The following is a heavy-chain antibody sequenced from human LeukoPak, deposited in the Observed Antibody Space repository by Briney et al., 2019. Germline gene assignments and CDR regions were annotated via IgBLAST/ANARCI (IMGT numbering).Heavy chain of an antibody. CDR2: ISGSGGST. CDR3: ATSRQWLVRYFDY. Sequence: GGSLRLSCAASGFTFSSYAMNWVRQAPWKGLEWVAAISGSGGSTYYADSVKGRFTISRDNSKNTLYLQMKSLRAEDTAVYYCATSRQWLVRYFDYWGQGTLATVSS. J-gene: IGHJ4*02. D-gene: IGHD6-19*01. CDR1: GFTFSSYA. V-gene: IGHV3-23*01.